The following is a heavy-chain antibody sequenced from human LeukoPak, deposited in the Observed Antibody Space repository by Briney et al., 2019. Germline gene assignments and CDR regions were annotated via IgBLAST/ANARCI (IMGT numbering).Heavy chain of an antibody. D-gene: IGHD5-18*01. J-gene: IGHJ4*02. CDR2: ISGSGGST. CDR1: GFTFSSYG. Sequence: HPGGSLRLSCAASGFTFSSYGMSWVRQAPGKGLEWVSAISGSGGSTYYADSVKGRFTISRDNSKNTLYLQMNSLRAEDTAVYYCAKRLRYSYGHSLDYWGQGTLVTVSS. V-gene: IGHV3-23*01. CDR3: AKRLRYSYGHSLDY.